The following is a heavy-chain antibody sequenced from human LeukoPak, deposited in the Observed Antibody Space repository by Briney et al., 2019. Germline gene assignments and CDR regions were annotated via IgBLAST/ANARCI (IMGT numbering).Heavy chain of an antibody. V-gene: IGHV4-59*08. CDR3: ARLAAISGSDYPDD. Sequence: PSETLSLTCTVSGVSISSYYWSWIRQPPGKGLEWIGYIFYSGNTIYNPSLRSRVTISADTSKNHFSLRIRSVTAADTAVYYCARLAAISGSDYPDDWGQGTLVTVSS. CDR2: IFYSGNT. D-gene: IGHD1-26*01. CDR1: GVSISSYY. J-gene: IGHJ4*02.